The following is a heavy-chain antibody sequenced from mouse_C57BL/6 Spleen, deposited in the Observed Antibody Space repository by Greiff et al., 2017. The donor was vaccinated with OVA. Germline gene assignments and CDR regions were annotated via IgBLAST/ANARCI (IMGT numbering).Heavy chain of an antibody. V-gene: IGHV5-12*01. D-gene: IGHD2-1*01. J-gene: IGHJ2*01. Sequence: EVKLQESGGGLVQPGGSLKLSCAASGFTFSAYYMYWVRQTPEKRLEWVAYISNGGGSTYYPDTVKGRFTISRDNAKNTLYLQMSRLKAEDTAMYYCARRGYGNYYFDYWGQGTTLTVSS. CDR1: GFTFSAYY. CDR3: ARRGYGNYYFDY. CDR2: ISNGGGST.